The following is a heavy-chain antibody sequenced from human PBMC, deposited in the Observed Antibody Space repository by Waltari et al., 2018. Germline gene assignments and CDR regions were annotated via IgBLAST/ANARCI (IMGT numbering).Heavy chain of an antibody. D-gene: IGHD3-3*01. CDR2: IIPIRGIT. Sequence: QVQLVQSGAEVKKPGSSVKVSCKASGGTFSSYAISWVRQAPGQGLEWMGGIIPIRGITNYAQKFQGRVTITADKSTSTAYMELSSLRSEDTAVYYCARGGVLRFLEWLSYDAFDFWGQGTIVTVSS. CDR1: GGTFSSYA. J-gene: IGHJ3*01. CDR3: ARGGVLRFLEWLSYDAFDF. V-gene: IGHV1-69*10.